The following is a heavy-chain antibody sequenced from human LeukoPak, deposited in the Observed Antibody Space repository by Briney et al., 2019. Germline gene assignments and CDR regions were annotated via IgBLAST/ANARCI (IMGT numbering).Heavy chain of an antibody. D-gene: IGHD6-13*01. J-gene: IGHJ4*02. CDR2: INHSGST. Sequence: SETLSLTCAVYGGSFSGYYWSWIRQPPGKGLEWIGEINHSGSTNYNPPLKSRVTISVDTSKNQFSLKLSSVTAADTAVYYCARYLIGAGTGFDYWGQGTLVTVSS. V-gene: IGHV4-34*01. CDR3: ARYLIGAGTGFDY. CDR1: GGSFSGYY.